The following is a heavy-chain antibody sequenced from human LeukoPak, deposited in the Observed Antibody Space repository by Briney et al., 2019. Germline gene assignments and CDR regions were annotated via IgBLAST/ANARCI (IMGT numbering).Heavy chain of an antibody. CDR3: ARELRRIAAAGYSDV. J-gene: IGHJ6*04. D-gene: IGHD6-13*01. CDR1: GGSFSGYY. CDR2: INHSGST. V-gene: IGHV4-34*01. Sequence: SETLSLTCAVYGGSFSGYYWSWIRQPPGKGLEWIGEINHSGSTNYNPSLKSRVTISVDTSKNQFSLKLSSVTAADTAVYYCARELRRIAAAGYSDVWGKRTTVTVSS.